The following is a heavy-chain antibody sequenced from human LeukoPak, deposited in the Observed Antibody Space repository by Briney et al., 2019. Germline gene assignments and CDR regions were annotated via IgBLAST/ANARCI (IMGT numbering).Heavy chain of an antibody. CDR2: INQDGSEK. CDR3: MRDAAPAAADY. Sequence: QPGGSLRLSCTVSGCPFSGYVMIWVRQAPGKGLEWVANINQDGSEKYYVDSVKGRFTISRDNAKNSLYLQMNSLRAEGTALYYCMRDAAPAAADYWGQGTLVTVSS. V-gene: IGHV3-7*01. J-gene: IGHJ4*02. CDR1: GCPFSGYV. D-gene: IGHD2-2*01.